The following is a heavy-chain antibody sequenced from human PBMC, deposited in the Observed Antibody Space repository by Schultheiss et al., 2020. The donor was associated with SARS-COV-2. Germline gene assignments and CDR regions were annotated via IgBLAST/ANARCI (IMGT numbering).Heavy chain of an antibody. Sequence: SQTLSLTCPVSGGSISSYYWSWIRQPPGKGLEWIGYIYYSGSTNYNPSLKSRVTISVDTSKNQFSLKLSSVTAVDTAVYYCARAYSGYEVDPSLGWYFDLWGRGTLVTAPQ. V-gene: IGHV4-59*12. CDR2: IYYSGST. J-gene: IGHJ2*01. D-gene: IGHD5-12*01. CDR1: GGSISSYY. CDR3: ARAYSGYEVDPSLGWYFDL.